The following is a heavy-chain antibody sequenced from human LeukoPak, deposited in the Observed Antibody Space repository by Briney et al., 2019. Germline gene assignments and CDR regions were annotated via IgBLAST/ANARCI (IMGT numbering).Heavy chain of an antibody. CDR2: FDPEDGET. CDR3: GTRRSGYSGSYYFDY. V-gene: IGHV1-24*01. CDR1: GYTLAELS. J-gene: IGHJ4*02. Sequence: ASVKVSCKVSGYTLAELSMHWVRQAPGKGLEWMGGFDPEDGETIYAQKFQGRVTMTGDTSTDTAYMELSSLRSEDTAVYYCGTRRSGYSGSYYFDYWGQGTLVTVSS. D-gene: IGHD1-26*01.